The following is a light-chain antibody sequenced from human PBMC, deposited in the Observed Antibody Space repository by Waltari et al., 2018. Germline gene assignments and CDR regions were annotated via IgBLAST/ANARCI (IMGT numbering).Light chain of an antibody. Sequence: QSALTQPRSVSGSPGQSVTIPCTGTSSDVGGYNYVSWYQHHPGKAPKLIIYDVPKRPSGVPDRFSASKSDNTASLTISGLQAEDEADYYCCSYAGSITFWVFGGGTKLTVL. J-gene: IGLJ3*02. CDR3: CSYAGSITFWV. CDR1: SSDVGGYNY. CDR2: DVP. V-gene: IGLV2-11*01.